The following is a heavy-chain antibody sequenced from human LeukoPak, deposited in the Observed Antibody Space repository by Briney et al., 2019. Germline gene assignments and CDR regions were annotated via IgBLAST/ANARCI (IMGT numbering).Heavy chain of an antibody. CDR1: GFTFSTNS. Sequence: GGSLRLSCASSGFTFSTNSMNWVRQAPVKGPEWVASISSSGSYIYYPESLKGRFTVSRDNARNSVYLQMNSLRIEDTAVYYCARDVARDISCYTDWGQGTLVTVSS. CDR2: ISSSGSYI. J-gene: IGHJ4*02. CDR3: ARDVARDISCYTD. V-gene: IGHV3-21*01. D-gene: IGHD2-2*02.